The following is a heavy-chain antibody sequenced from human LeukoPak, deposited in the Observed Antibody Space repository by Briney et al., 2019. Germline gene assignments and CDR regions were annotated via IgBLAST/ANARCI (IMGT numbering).Heavy chain of an antibody. J-gene: IGHJ4*02. V-gene: IGHV1-69*13. D-gene: IGHD3-10*01. CDR3: ARGTGTTFGESTTV. CDR2: IIPIFGTA. Sequence: SVKVSCKASGYTFTGYYMHWVRQAPGQGLEWMGGIIPIFGTANYAQKFQGRVTIAADESTSTAYMELSSLRSEDTAVYYCARGTGTTFGESTTVWGQGTLVTVSS. CDR1: GYTFTGYY.